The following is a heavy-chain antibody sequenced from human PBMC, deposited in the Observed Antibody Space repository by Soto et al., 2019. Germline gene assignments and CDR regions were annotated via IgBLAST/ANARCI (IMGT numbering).Heavy chain of an antibody. J-gene: IGHJ3*02. Sequence: SETLSLTCTVSGGSISSYYWSWIRQPPGKGLEWIGYIYYSGSTNYNPSLKSRVTISVDTSKNQFSLKLSSVTAADTAVYYCARRYGWAFDTWGQGTMVTVSS. CDR1: GGSISSYY. CDR2: IYYSGST. CDR3: ARRYGWAFDT. V-gene: IGHV4-59*08. D-gene: IGHD3-16*01.